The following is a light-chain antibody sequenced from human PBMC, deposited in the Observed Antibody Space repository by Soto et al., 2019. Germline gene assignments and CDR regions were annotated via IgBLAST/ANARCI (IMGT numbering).Light chain of an antibody. CDR3: SSYTSSSTLV. Sequence: QSVLTQPASVSGSPGQSITISCTGTSSDVGAYNYVSWYQQHPGKAPKLVIYEVNNRPSGVSDRFSGSKSDNTASLTISGLQAEDEADYYCSSYTSSSTLVFGTGTKLTVL. CDR1: SSDVGAYNY. J-gene: IGLJ1*01. CDR2: EVN. V-gene: IGLV2-14*01.